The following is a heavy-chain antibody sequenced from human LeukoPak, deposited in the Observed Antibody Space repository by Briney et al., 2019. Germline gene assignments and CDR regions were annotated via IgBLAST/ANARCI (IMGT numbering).Heavy chain of an antibody. CDR1: GFTFSSFG. J-gene: IGHJ4*02. Sequence: GGSLRLSCAASGFTFSSFGMHWVRQAPGKGLEWVAVISYDGSNKYYVDSVKGRFTISRDNSKNTLYLQVNSLRAEDTAVYYCAKGANWNDPQVRSHFDYWGRGTLVTVSS. CDR2: ISYDGSNK. CDR3: AKGANWNDPQVRSHFDY. D-gene: IGHD1-20*01. V-gene: IGHV3-30*18.